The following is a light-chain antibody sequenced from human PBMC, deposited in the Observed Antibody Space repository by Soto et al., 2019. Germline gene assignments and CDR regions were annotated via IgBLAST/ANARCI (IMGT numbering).Light chain of an antibody. Sequence: EIVMTQSPATLSVSPGERATLSCRASQSVSSNLAWYQQKPGQPPRLLIYGASTRATGIPARFSGGGSGTEFTLTISSLQSEDFAVYYCQQYNNWPPTWTFGQGTKVDIK. CDR3: QQYNNWPPTWT. J-gene: IGKJ1*01. CDR2: GAS. CDR1: QSVSSN. V-gene: IGKV3-15*01.